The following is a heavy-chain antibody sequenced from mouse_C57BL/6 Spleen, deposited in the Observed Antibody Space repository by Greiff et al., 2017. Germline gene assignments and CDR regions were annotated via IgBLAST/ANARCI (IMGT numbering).Heavy chain of an antibody. CDR3: TRGTTVGATFDY. D-gene: IGHD1-1*01. J-gene: IGHJ2*01. Sequence: VQLQQSGAELVRPGASVTLSCKASGYTFTDYEMHWVKQTPVHGLEWIGAIDPETGGTAYNQKFKGKAILTADTSSNTAYMELRSLTSEDSAVYTCTRGTTVGATFDYWGQGTTLTVSS. CDR2: IDPETGGT. V-gene: IGHV1-15*01. CDR1: GYTFTDYE.